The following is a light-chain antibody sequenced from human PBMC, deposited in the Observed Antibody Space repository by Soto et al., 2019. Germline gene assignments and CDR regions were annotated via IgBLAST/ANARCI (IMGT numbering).Light chain of an antibody. CDR2: DAS. V-gene: IGKV3-11*01. Sequence: EIVMTQYPATLSVSPGGRATLSCRASQSVSSNLAWYQQKPGQAPRLLIYDASNRATGIPARFSGSGSGTDFTLTISSLEPEDFAVYYCQQRSNWPPITFGQGTRLQIK. CDR3: QQRSNWPPIT. CDR1: QSVSSN. J-gene: IGKJ5*01.